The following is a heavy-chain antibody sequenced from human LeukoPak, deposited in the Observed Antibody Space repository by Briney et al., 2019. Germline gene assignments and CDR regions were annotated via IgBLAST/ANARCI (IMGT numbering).Heavy chain of an antibody. Sequence: GGSLRLSCAASGFTFSSHWMHWVRQAPGKGLVWVSRINSDGSITSYADSVKGRFTISRDNSENTLYLQMNSLRAEDTAVYYCARDHSSSSPTTLDYWGQGILVTVSP. J-gene: IGHJ4*02. CDR3: ARDHSSSSPTTLDY. V-gene: IGHV3-74*01. CDR2: INSDGSIT. CDR1: GFTFSSHW. D-gene: IGHD6-6*01.